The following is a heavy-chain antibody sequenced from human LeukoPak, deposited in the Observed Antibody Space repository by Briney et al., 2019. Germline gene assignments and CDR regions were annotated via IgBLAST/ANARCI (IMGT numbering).Heavy chain of an antibody. CDR3: ARHYGP. CDR1: GGSISSSNW. V-gene: IGHV4-39*01. Sequence: PSETLSLTCAVSGGSISSSNWWSWVRQPPGKGLEWTGSIYYSGSTYYNPSLKSRVTISVDTSKNQFSLKLNSVTATDTAAYYCARHYGPWGQGTLVTVSS. J-gene: IGHJ4*02. D-gene: IGHD3-10*01. CDR2: IYYSGST.